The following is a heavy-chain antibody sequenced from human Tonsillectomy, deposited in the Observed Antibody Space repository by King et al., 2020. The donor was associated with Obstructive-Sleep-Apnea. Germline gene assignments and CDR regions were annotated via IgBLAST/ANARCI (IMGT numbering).Heavy chain of an antibody. CDR1: GYTFTSYG. CDR2: ISGYNGNT. J-gene: IGHJ4*02. CDR3: ARDQGIAVAGTVVDY. D-gene: IGHD6-19*01. V-gene: IGHV1-18*04. Sequence: SGAEVKKPGASVKVSCKASGYTFTSYGISWVRQAPGQGLEWMGWISGYNGNTNYAQKLQGRVTMTTDTSTSTAYMELRSLRSDDTAVYYCARDQGIAVAGTVVDYWGQGTLVTVSS.